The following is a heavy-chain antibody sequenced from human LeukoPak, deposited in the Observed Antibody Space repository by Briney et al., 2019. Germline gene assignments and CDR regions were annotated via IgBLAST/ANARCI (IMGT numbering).Heavy chain of an antibody. J-gene: IGHJ4*02. CDR3: AAARGIRYYFDY. CDR2: IYYSGST. V-gene: IGHV4-59*01. CDR1: GGSISSYY. D-gene: IGHD3-16*01. Sequence: SETLSLTCTVSGGSISSYYWSWIRQPPGKGLEWIGYIYYSGSTNYNPSLKSRVTISVDTSKNQFSLKLSSVTAADTAVYYCAAARGIRYYFDYWGQGTLFTVSS.